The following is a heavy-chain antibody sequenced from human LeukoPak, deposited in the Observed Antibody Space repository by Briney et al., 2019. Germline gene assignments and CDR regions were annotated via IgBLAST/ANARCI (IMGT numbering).Heavy chain of an antibody. CDR3: ARSRERNRFGELGY. D-gene: IGHD3-10*01. V-gene: IGHV4-38-2*01. CDR2: IYHSGST. J-gene: IGHJ4*02. Sequence: PSETLSLTCAVSGYSIRSGYYWDWIRQPPGKGLEWIGSIYHSGSTYYNPSLKSRVTISVDTFKNQFSLNLSSVTAADTAVYYCARSRERNRFGELGYWGQGTLVTVSS. CDR1: GYSIRSGYY.